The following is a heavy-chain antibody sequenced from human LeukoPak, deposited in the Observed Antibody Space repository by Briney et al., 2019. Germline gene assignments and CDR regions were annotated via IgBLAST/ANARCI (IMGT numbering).Heavy chain of an antibody. Sequence: SETLSLTCAVYGVSFSGYYWSWIRQPPGKGLEWIGEINHSGSTNYNPSLKSRVTISVDTSKNQFSLKLSSVTAADTAVYYCARDGGYSEYCGQGTLVTVSS. CDR3: ARDGGYSEY. J-gene: IGHJ4*02. CDR1: GVSFSGYY. CDR2: INHSGST. D-gene: IGHD5-12*01. V-gene: IGHV4-34*01.